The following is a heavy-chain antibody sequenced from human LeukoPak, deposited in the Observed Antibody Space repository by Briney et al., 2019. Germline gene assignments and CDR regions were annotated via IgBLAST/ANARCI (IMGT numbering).Heavy chain of an antibody. CDR3: VGDHWDY. CDR1: GFTFSTYV. J-gene: IGHJ4*02. V-gene: IGHV3-23*01. CDR2: ISGDGDNT. Sequence: GGSLRLSCAASGFTFSTYVMSWVRQAPGKGLEWVSAISGDGDNTYYADSVKGRFTISRDNSKNTLYLQMSSLRAEDTAVYYCVGDHWDYWGQGTLVTVSS.